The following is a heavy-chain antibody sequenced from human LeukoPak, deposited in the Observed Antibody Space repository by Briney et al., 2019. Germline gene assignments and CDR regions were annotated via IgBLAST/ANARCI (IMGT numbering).Heavy chain of an antibody. CDR3: APYSSSSGRIDY. V-gene: IGHV5-51*01. CDR1: GYSFTNYW. Sequence: GESLKISCKGSGYSFTNYWIAWVRQMPGKGLEWMGTIYPGDSDTRYSPSFQGQVTISAEKSIRTAYLQWNSLKASDTAMYYCAPYSSSSGRIDYWGQGTLVTVSS. D-gene: IGHD6-6*01. J-gene: IGHJ4*02. CDR2: IYPGDSDT.